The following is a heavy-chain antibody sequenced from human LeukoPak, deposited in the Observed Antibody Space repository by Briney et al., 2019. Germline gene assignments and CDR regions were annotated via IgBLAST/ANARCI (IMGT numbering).Heavy chain of an antibody. CDR1: GFTFSSYW. V-gene: IGHV3-7*03. J-gene: IGHJ4*02. Sequence: GGSLRLSCAASGFTFSSYWMSWVRQAPGKGLEWVANIKQGGSEKYYVDSVKGRFTISRDNAKKSLFLQMNSLRAEDTAVYYCAKLATGGSGIDYWGQRTLVTVSS. D-gene: IGHD3-10*01. CDR3: AKLATGGSGIDY. CDR2: IKQGGSEK.